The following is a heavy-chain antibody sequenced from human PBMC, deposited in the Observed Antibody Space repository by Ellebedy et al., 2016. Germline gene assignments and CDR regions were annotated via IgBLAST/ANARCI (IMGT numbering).Heavy chain of an antibody. V-gene: IGHV4-61*02. CDR3: AKEGYGGNSYYYYYMDV. CDR1: GGSINSGIYY. D-gene: IGHD4-23*01. J-gene: IGHJ6*03. CDR2: INVSGST. Sequence: LRLXXTVSGGSINSGIYYWSWIRQSAGKGLEWIGRINVSGSTNYNPSLKSRVTMSVDTSKNQFSLKLASVTAADTAVYYCAKEGYGGNSYYYYYMDVWGKGTTVTVSS.